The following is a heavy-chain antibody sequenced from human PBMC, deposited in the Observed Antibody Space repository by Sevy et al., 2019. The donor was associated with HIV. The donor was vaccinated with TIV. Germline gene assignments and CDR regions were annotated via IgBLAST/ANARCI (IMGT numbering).Heavy chain of an antibody. CDR3: ARFSYYYDSRLLYGMDV. CDR1: GFTFSSYG. CDR2: IWYDGSNK. J-gene: IGHJ6*02. Sequence: GGSLRLSCAASGFTFSSYGMHWVRQAPGKGLEWVAVIWYDGSNKYYADSVKGRFTISRDNSKNTLYLQMNSLRAEDTAVYYCARFSYYYDSRLLYGMDVWGQGTTVTVSS. D-gene: IGHD3-22*01. V-gene: IGHV3-33*01.